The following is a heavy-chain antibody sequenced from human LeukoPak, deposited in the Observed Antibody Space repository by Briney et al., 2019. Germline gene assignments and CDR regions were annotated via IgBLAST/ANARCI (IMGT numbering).Heavy chain of an antibody. CDR3: ARDSSWGYSSGWFDY. CDR2: ISISSNSI. V-gene: IGHV3-48*02. J-gene: IGHJ5*01. CDR1: GFTFSSHS. D-gene: IGHD6-19*01. Sequence: GVSLRLSCAASGFTFSSHSMNWVRQAPGKGLEWVSYISISSNSIYYADSVKGRFTISRNNAKNSVYLEMNSLTDEDTAVYYCARDSSWGYSSGWFDYWGQGTLVTVSS.